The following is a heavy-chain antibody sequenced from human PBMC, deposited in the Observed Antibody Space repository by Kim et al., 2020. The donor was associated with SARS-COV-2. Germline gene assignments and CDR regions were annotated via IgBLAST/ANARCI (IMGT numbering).Heavy chain of an antibody. J-gene: IGHJ4*02. Sequence: YADSVKGRFTISRDNAKNSLYLQMNSLRAEDTAVYYCARVLNWNLYYFDYWGQGTLVTVSS. V-gene: IGHV3-11*06. D-gene: IGHD1-1*01. CDR3: ARVLNWNLYYFDY.